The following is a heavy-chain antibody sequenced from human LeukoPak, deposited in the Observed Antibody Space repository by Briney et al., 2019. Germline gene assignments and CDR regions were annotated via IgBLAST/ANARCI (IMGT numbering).Heavy chain of an antibody. J-gene: IGHJ6*02. Sequence: GGSLRLACAAYGFTFSTYTMHWVRQAPGKGLEWVAVISYDGSNKYYADSVKGRFTISRDNSKNTLYLQMNSLRAEDTAVYYCARGTYGSGSYYYHYNGMDVWGQGTTVTVSS. CDR1: GFTFSTYT. CDR3: ARGTYGSGSYYYHYNGMDV. CDR2: ISYDGSNK. V-gene: IGHV3-30*04. D-gene: IGHD3-10*01.